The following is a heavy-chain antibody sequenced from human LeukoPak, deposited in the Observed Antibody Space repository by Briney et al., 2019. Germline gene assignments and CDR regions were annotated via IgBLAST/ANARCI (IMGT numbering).Heavy chain of an antibody. D-gene: IGHD3-22*01. Sequence: GGSLRLSCEGSAFIFSGHWMSWVRQAPGKGLEWVANIKQDGSEKYYVDSVKGRFTISRDNAKNSLYLQMNSLRAEDTAVYYCARDASGYYYDSSGYFDYWGQGTLVTVSS. CDR3: ARDASGYYYDSSGYFDY. CDR1: AFIFSGHW. V-gene: IGHV3-7*01. CDR2: IKQDGSEK. J-gene: IGHJ4*02.